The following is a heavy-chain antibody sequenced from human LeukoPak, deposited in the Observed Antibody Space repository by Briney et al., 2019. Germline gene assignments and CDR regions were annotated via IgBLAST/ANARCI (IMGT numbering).Heavy chain of an antibody. CDR3: ASLLTYSSGWFLF. CDR2: IIPIFGTA. CDR1: GGTFSSYA. Sequence: ASVKVSCKASGGTFSSYAISWVRQAPGQGLEWMGGIIPIFGTANYAQKFQGRVTITRDTSINTAYMELSSLRSEDTAVYYCASLLTYSSGWFLFWGQGTLVTVSS. V-gene: IGHV1-69*05. J-gene: IGHJ4*02. D-gene: IGHD6-19*01.